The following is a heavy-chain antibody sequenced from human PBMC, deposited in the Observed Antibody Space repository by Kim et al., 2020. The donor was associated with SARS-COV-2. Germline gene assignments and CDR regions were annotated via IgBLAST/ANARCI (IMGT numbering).Heavy chain of an antibody. CDR1: GFTFSSSW. CDR2: ISPEGNNR. J-gene: IGHJ4*02. CDR3: ARGALG. D-gene: IGHD3-16*01. V-gene: IGHV3-7*03. Sequence: GGSLRLSCAGSGFTFSSSWMSWVRQASGKGLEWVADISPEGNNRYYVDSVKGRFTISRDNAENSLHLQMNSLRVEDTALYYCARGALGWGQGSLVTVAS.